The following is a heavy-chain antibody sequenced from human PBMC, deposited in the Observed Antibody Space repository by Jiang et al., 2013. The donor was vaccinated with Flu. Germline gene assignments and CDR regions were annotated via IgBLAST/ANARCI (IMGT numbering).Heavy chain of an antibody. V-gene: IGHV1-8*01. Sequence: SCKASGYTFTTYDINWVRQATGQGLEWLGWMNPNSGNTGYAQKFQGRVTMTRNISITTAYMELSSLRSEDTAVYYCARAVRQTYSSFWFDPWGQGTLVTVSS. CDR1: GYTFTTYD. CDR2: MNPNSGNT. CDR3: ARAVRQTYSSFWFDP. D-gene: IGHD6-6*01. J-gene: IGHJ5*02.